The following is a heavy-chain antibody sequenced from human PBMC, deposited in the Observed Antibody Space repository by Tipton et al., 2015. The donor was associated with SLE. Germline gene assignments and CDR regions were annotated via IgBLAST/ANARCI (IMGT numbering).Heavy chain of an antibody. Sequence: LRLSCTVSGGSISSYYWSWIRQPPGKGLEWIGYIYYSGSTNYNPSLKSRVTISVDTSKNQFSLKLSSVTAADTAVYYCARVRSGYSYGSDDAFDIWGQGTMVTVSS. D-gene: IGHD5-18*01. CDR1: GGSISSYY. CDR3: ARVRSGYSYGSDDAFDI. J-gene: IGHJ3*02. V-gene: IGHV4-59*01. CDR2: IYYSGST.